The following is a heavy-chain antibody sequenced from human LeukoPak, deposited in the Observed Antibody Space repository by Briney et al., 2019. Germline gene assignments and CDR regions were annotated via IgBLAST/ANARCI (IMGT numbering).Heavy chain of an antibody. CDR3: AGRGDCSSTSCPYYFDY. J-gene: IGHJ4*02. D-gene: IGHD2-2*01. V-gene: IGHV4-34*01. CDR2: INHSGST. Sequence: SETLSLTCAVYGGSFSGYYWSWIRQPPGKGLEWIGEINHSGSTNYNPSLKSRVTTSVDTSKNQFSLKLSSVTAADTAVYYCAGRGDCSSTSCPYYFDYWGQGTLVTVSS. CDR1: GGSFSGYY.